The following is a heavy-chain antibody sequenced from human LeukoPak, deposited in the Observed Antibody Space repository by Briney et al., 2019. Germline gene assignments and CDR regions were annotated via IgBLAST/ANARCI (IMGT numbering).Heavy chain of an antibody. CDR2: IRSKADSYAT. V-gene: IGHV3-73*01. J-gene: IGHJ4*02. D-gene: IGHD6-19*01. CDR3: TREYSSGWPFDY. CDR1: GFTFSDSA. Sequence: GGSLRLSCAASGFTFSDSAIHWVRRASGKGLEWVGRIRSKADSYATTYVASVNGRFTISRADSKNTAYLQMNSLKNEDMAVYYCTREYSSGWPFDYWGQGTPVTVSS.